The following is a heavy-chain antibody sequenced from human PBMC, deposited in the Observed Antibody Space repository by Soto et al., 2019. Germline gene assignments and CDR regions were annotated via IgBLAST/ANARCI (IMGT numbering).Heavy chain of an antibody. V-gene: IGHV3-21*01. CDR3: VMSGTARLLRHSWFDT. Sequence: EVQLVESGGGLVKPGGSLRLSCAASGFTFNTYDMNWVRQAPGQGLEWVSSITTSSAYIYYADSLKGRITISRDNAKNSLFLQMNSLRAEDTAVYYCVMSGTARLLRHSWFDTWGQGTLVTVSS. D-gene: IGHD2-21*01. CDR2: ITTSSAYI. J-gene: IGHJ5*02. CDR1: GFTFNTYD.